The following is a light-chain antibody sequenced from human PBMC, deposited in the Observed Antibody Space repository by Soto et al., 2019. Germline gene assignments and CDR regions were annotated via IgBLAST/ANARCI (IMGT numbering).Light chain of an antibody. CDR1: QSVSDNN. CDR2: GAS. J-gene: IGKJ3*01. V-gene: IGKV3-20*01. CDR3: HHYDRSPIFT. Sequence: EIVLTQSPGTMSLSPGERATLSCRASQSVSDNNLAWYHQKPGQPPRLRIYGASNRSTGIPDRFSGRGSGKDFTLTISRLEPEDFSTYFCHHYDRSPIFTFGPGTKVDI.